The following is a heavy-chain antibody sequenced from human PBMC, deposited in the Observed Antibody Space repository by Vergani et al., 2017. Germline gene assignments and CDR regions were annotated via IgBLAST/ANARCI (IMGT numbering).Heavy chain of an antibody. CDR1: GFTFDDYA. Sequence: EVQLVESGGGLVQPGRSLRLSCAASGFTFDDYAMHWVRQAPGKGLEWVSGISWNSGSISYADSVKGRFTISRDNAKNSLYLQMNSLRSEDTALYYCAKDHYDFWSGYPNLSPFDLSSRGTLVTVSS. CDR2: ISWNSGSI. D-gene: IGHD3-3*01. CDR3: AKDHYDFWSGYPNLSPFDL. J-gene: IGHJ2*01. V-gene: IGHV3-9*01.